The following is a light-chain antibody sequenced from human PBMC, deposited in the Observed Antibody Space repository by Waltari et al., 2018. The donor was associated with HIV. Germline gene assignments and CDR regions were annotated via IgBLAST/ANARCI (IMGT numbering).Light chain of an antibody. CDR2: DVT. Sequence: QFALAQPRSVSGSPGQSVSISCTGSNSDVANFNYVSWYQQHPGKVPQLIIYDVTKRPAGVPNRFSGSKSGNTASLTISGLQADDEADYYCCSGGNNNIWVFGGGTKVTVL. CDR1: NSDVANFNY. CDR3: CSGGNNNIWV. V-gene: IGLV2-11*01. J-gene: IGLJ3*02.